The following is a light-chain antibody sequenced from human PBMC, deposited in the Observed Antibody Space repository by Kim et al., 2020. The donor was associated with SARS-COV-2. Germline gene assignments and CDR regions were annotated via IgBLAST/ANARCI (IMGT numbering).Light chain of an antibody. V-gene: IGLV3-19*01. Sequence: ELTQDPAVSVALGQTVRITCQGDSLRSYYASWYQQKPGQAPVLVIYGKNNRPSGIPDRFSGSSSGNTASLTITGAQAEDEADYYCNSRDSSGNHVVFGGGTQLTVL. CDR2: GKN. J-gene: IGLJ2*01. CDR3: NSRDSSGNHVV. CDR1: SLRSYY.